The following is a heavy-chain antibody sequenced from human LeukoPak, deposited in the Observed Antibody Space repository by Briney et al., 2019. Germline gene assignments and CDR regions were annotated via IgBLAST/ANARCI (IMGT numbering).Heavy chain of an antibody. J-gene: IGHJ4*02. Sequence: GGSLRLSCAASGFTISTYGMHWVRQAPGKGLEWVAFIRYDGNNIRYADSVKGRFTISRDNSRDTLYPQMNSLRAEDTAVYYCATNLEYCSGGSCYSTPFDCWGQGTLVTVSS. CDR1: GFTISTYG. D-gene: IGHD2-15*01. CDR2: IRYDGNNI. V-gene: IGHV3-30*02. CDR3: ATNLEYCSGGSCYSTPFDC.